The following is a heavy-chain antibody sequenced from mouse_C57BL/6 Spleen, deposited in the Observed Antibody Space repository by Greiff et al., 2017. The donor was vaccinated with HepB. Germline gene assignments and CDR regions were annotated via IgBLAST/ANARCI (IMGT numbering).Heavy chain of an antibody. J-gene: IGHJ4*01. CDR2: ISNGGGST. V-gene: IGHV5-12*01. CDR3: ARRGNYGYYAMDY. D-gene: IGHD2-1*01. CDR1: GFTFSDYY. Sequence: DVKLQESGGGLVQPGGSLKLSCAASGFTFSDYYMYWVRQTPEKRLEWVAYISNGGGSTYYPDTVKGRFTISRDNAKNTLYLQMSRLKSEDTAMYYCARRGNYGYYAMDYWGQGTSVTVSS.